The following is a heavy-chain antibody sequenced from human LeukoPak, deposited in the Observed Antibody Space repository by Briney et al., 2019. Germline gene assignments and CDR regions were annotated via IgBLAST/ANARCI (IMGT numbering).Heavy chain of an antibody. D-gene: IGHD1-26*01. Sequence: PSETLSLTCTVSGGSISGYYWNWIRQTPGKGLEWIGYIYYSGSTNYNPSLKSRVTISVDTSKNQFSLRLSSVTAADTAVYYCARENEWEHYFDFWGQGTLVTVSS. CDR2: IYYSGST. CDR1: GGSISGYY. V-gene: IGHV4-59*01. J-gene: IGHJ4*02. CDR3: ARENEWEHYFDF.